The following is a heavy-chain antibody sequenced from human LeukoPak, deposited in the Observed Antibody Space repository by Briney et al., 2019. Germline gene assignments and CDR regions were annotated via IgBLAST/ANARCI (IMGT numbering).Heavy chain of an antibody. CDR3: ARSNHFWSGFLDT. Sequence: RPSETLSLTCTVVGGSISSRDEKWNWIRQPPGKGLEWIGNVDYNGNIYYSPSLKSRALVSVDTSKNQVSLRLTSVTVADTAVYFCARSNHFWSGFLDTWGQGTLVTVSS. CDR1: GGSISSRDEK. D-gene: IGHD3-3*02. CDR2: VDYNGNI. V-gene: IGHV4-39*07. J-gene: IGHJ4*02.